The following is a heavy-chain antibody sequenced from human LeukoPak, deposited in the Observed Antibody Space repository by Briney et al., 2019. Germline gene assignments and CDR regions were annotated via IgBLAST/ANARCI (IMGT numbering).Heavy chain of an antibody. J-gene: IGHJ6*03. CDR3: ARGISSLGSSWNSVNYYYYYYMDV. V-gene: IGHV1-2*02. CDR1: GYTFTGYY. CDR2: INPNSGDT. Sequence: ASVKVSCKASGYTFTGYYMHWVRQAPGQGLEWMGWINPNSGDTNYAQKFQGRVTMTRDTSISTAYMELSRLRSDDTAVYYCARGISSLGSSWNSVNYYYYYYMDVWGKGTTVTVSS. D-gene: IGHD6-13*01.